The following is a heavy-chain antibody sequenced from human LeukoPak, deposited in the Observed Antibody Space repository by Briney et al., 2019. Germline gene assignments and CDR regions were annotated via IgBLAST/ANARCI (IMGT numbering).Heavy chain of an antibody. D-gene: IGHD2-15*01. CDR1: GGTFSSYA. J-gene: IGHJ4*02. CDR2: IIPIFGTA. CDR3: ARVFSYCSGGSCYPKEDYFDY. V-gene: IGHV1-69*05. Sequence: ASVKVSCKASGGTFSSYALSWVRQAPGQGLEWMGRIIPIFGTANYAQKFQGRVTITTDESTSTAYMELSSLRSEDTAVYYCARVFSYCSGGSCYPKEDYFDYWGQGTLVTVSS.